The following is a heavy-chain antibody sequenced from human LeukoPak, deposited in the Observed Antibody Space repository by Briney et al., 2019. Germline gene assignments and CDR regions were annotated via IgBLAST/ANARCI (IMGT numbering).Heavy chain of an antibody. CDR3: AKDLGDIVVVPAAH. J-gene: IGHJ4*02. Sequence: GGSLRLSCTTSGFTFGELAMSWVRQAPGKGLEWVGFIRRKAYGGTTEYAASVKGRFTISRDDSKSIAYLQMNSLRAEDTAVYYCAKDLGDIVVVPAAHWGQGTLVTVSS. CDR1: GFTFGELA. V-gene: IGHV3-49*04. CDR2: IRRKAYGGTT. D-gene: IGHD2-2*01.